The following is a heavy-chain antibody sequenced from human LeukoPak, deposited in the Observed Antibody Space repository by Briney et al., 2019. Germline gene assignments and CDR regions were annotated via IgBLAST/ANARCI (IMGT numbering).Heavy chain of an antibody. J-gene: IGHJ4*02. CDR3: ARDTKWEPFYFDY. D-gene: IGHD1-26*01. Sequence: PSETLSLTCTVSNYSITSGYYWGWVRPPPGKGLEWIGSIYHTGSTYSNPSLKSRVTISIDTSKNQFSLKLSSVTAADAAVYYCARDTKWEPFYFDYWGQGTLVPVSS. V-gene: IGHV4-38-2*02. CDR1: NYSITSGYY. CDR2: IYHTGST.